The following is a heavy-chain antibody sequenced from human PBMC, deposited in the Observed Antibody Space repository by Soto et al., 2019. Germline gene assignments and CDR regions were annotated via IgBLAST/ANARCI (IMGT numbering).Heavy chain of an antibody. CDR2: VYYTGST. D-gene: IGHD6-19*01. CDR1: GGSISGSY. V-gene: IGHV4-59*01. J-gene: IGHJ4*02. CDR3: ARSVAVPGAHIGY. Sequence: PSETLSLTCSVSGGSISGSYWSWTRQSPGKGLEWLGYVYYTGSTNYSPSLRSRVSISVDTSKNEFSLRLSSVTAADTAVYFCARSVAVPGAHIGYWGQGTQVTVSS.